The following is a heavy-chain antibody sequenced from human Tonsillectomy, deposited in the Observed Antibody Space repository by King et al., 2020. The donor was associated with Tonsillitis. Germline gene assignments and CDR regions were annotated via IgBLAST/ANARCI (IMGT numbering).Heavy chain of an antibody. CDR3: ARDRLYCSSTSCYDVPYGFDY. V-gene: IGHV3-48*01. CDR1: GFTFSSYS. CDR2: ISSSSSTI. Sequence: VQLVESGGGLVQPGGSLRLSCAASGFTFSSYSMNWIRQAPGKGLEWVSYISSSSSTIYYADSVKGRFTISRDNAKNSQYLQMNSLRAEDTAAYYCARDRLYCSSTSCYDVPYGFDYWGQGTLVTVSS. J-gene: IGHJ4*02. D-gene: IGHD2-2*01.